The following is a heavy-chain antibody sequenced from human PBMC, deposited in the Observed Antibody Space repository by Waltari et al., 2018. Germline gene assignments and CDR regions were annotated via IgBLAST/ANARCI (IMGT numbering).Heavy chain of an antibody. D-gene: IGHD2-2*01. CDR1: GGPFSSYA. Sequence: QVQLVQSGAEVKKPGSSVKVSCKASGGPFSSYAISWVRPAPGQGHEWMGGIIPIFGTANYAQKFQGRVTITADESTSTAYMELSSLRSEDTAVYYCARGEYQLLPAQYYYYYGMDVWGQGTTVTVSS. V-gene: IGHV1-69*01. CDR2: IIPIFGTA. CDR3: ARGEYQLLPAQYYYYYGMDV. J-gene: IGHJ6*02.